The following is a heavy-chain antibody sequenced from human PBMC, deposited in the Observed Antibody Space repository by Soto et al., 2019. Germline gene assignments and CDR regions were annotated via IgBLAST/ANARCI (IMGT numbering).Heavy chain of an antibody. J-gene: IGHJ3*02. V-gene: IGHV3-30*18. CDR1: GFTFSSYG. D-gene: IGHD5-12*01. CDR2: ISYDGSNK. Sequence: QVQLVESGGGVVQPGRSLRLSCAASGFTFSSYGMHWVRQAPGKGLEWVAVISYDGSNKYYADSVKGRFTISRVNSKNTLYLQMNSLRAEDTAVYYCAKPIVATTKFGAFDIWGQGTMVTVSS. CDR3: AKPIVATTKFGAFDI.